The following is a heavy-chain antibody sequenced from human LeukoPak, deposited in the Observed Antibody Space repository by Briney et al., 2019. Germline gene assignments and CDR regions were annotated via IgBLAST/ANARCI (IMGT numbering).Heavy chain of an antibody. CDR2: IKQDGSEK. V-gene: IGHV3-7*01. J-gene: IGHJ4*02. CDR1: GFTFSSYW. CDR3: ARDSAGGYNHY. D-gene: IGHD3-9*01. Sequence: GGPLRLSCAASGFTFSSYWMSWVRQAPGKGLEWVANIKQDGSEKYYVDSVKGRFTISRDNAKNSLYLQMNSLRAKDTAVYYCARDSAGGYNHYWGQGTLVTVSS.